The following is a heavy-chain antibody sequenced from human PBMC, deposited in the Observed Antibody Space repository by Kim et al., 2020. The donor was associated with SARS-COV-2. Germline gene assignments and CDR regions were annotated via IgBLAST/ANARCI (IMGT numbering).Heavy chain of an antibody. CDR2: IIPIFGTA. Sequence: SVKVSCKASGGTFSSYAISWVRQAPGQGLEWMGGIIPIFGTANYAQKFQGRVTITADESTSTAYMELSSLRSEDTAVYYCARDLGGYSYGYNYYYGMDVWGQGTTVTVSS. CDR1: GGTFSSYA. CDR3: ARDLGGYSYGYNYYYGMDV. D-gene: IGHD5-18*01. J-gene: IGHJ6*02. V-gene: IGHV1-69*13.